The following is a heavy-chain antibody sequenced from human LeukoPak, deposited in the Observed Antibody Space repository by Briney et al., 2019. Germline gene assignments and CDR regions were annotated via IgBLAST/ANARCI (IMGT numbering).Heavy chain of an antibody. CDR3: ARDDSWGFAN. V-gene: IGHV3-74*01. J-gene: IGHJ4*02. Sequence: PGGSLILSCAASGFTFSSYWMHWVRHAPGKGLVWVSRINTDGSSTSYADSVQGRFTISRDNAKNTLYLQMNRLRAEDTAVYYCARDDSWGFANWGQGSLVTVSS. CDR2: INTDGSST. D-gene: IGHD3/OR15-3a*01. CDR1: GFTFSSYW.